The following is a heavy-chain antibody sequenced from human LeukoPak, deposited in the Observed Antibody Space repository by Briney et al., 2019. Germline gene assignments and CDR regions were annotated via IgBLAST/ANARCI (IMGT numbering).Heavy chain of an antibody. D-gene: IGHD6-13*01. V-gene: IGHV3-33*01. CDR1: GFTFSSFG. CDR2: IWYDGSND. CDR3: ARDPSGSAAAGRGDY. Sequence: GRSLRLSCAASGFTFSSFGMYWVRQAPGKGLEWVAVIWYDGSNDDYADSVKGRFTISRDNSKNTLYLQMNSLRAEDTAVYYCARDPSGSAAAGRGDYWGQGTLVTVSS. J-gene: IGHJ4*02.